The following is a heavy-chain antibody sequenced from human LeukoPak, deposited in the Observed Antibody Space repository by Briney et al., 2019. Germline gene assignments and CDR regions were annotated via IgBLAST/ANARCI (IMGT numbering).Heavy chain of an antibody. Sequence: GGSLRLSCAASGFTFSSSWMHWVRQAPGKGLVWVSRISNVGSSTNYTDSVKGRFTISRDNAKNTLYLQMNSLRAEDTAVYYCARDYLGWFDPWGQGTLVTVSS. J-gene: IGHJ5*02. CDR2: ISNVGSST. CDR1: GFTFSSSW. CDR3: ARDYLGWFDP. V-gene: IGHV3-74*01.